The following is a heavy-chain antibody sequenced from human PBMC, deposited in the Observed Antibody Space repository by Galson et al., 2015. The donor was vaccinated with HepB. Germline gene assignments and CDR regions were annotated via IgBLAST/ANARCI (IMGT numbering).Heavy chain of an antibody. V-gene: IGHV3-23*01. D-gene: IGHD6-19*01. CDR2: ISDNGGGT. CDR1: GFTVSSSYA. J-gene: IGHJ4*02. Sequence: SLRLSCAASGFTVSSSYAMTWVRQAPGKGLEWVSAISDNGGGTFYADSVKGRFTISRDNSKNTLFLQMNSLRAEDTAVYYCAKHTGIGGGWLFDYWGQGTLVTVSS. CDR3: AKHTGIGGGWLFDY.